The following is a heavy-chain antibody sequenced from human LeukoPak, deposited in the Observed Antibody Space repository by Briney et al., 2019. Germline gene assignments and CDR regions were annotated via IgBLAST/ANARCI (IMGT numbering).Heavy chain of an antibody. CDR2: IYTSGST. D-gene: IGHD3-22*01. V-gene: IGHV4-61*02. CDR3: ARADSSRARIDY. Sequence: SETLSLTCTVSGGSISSGSYYWSWIRQPAGKGLEWIGRIYTSGSTNYNPSLKSRVTISVDTSKNQFSLKLSSVTAADTAVYYCARADSSRARIDYWGQGTLVTVSS. J-gene: IGHJ4*02. CDR1: GGSISSGSYY.